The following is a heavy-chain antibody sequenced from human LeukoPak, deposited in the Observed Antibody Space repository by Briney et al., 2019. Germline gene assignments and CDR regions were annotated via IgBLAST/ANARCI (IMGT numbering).Heavy chain of an antibody. Sequence: GGSLRLSCAASGFTFNNYDMHWVRQPTGKGLEWVSGIGTTGDTYYPGSVKGRFTISRENAKNSLFLQINSLRAGDTAVYYCARVGYCSGVSCPFDYWGQGTLVTVSS. CDR2: IGTTGDT. D-gene: IGHD2-15*01. J-gene: IGHJ4*02. CDR1: GFTFNNYD. CDR3: ARVGYCSGVSCPFDY. V-gene: IGHV3-13*04.